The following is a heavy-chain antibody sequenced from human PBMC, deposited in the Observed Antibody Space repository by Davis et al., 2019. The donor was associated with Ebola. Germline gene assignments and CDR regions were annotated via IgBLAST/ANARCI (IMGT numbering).Heavy chain of an antibody. D-gene: IGHD3-3*01. CDR1: GFTFDNYA. Sequence: GESLKISCAASGFTFDNYAKSWVRQAPGKGLEWVSSISSSSSYIYYADSVKGRFTISRDNAKNSLYLEMNSLRDEDTAVYYCARLFGVIPVFDYWGQGTLVTVSS. V-gene: IGHV3-21*01. J-gene: IGHJ4*02. CDR3: ARLFGVIPVFDY. CDR2: ISSSSSYI.